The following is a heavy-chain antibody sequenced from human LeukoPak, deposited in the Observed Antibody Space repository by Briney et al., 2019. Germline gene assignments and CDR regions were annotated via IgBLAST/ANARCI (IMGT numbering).Heavy chain of an antibody. CDR1: GGSISSSNW. J-gene: IGHJ4*02. V-gene: IGHV4-4*02. Sequence: SGTLSLTCAVSGGSISSSNWWSWVRQPPGKGLEWIGEIYHSGSTNYNPSLKSRVTISVDKSKNQFSLKLSSVTAADTAVYYCASAYYDSSGYPGPGYWGQGTLVTVSS. CDR2: IYHSGST. CDR3: ASAYYDSSGYPGPGY. D-gene: IGHD3-22*01.